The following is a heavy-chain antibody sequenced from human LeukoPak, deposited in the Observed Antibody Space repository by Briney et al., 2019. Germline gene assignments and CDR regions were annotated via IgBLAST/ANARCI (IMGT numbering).Heavy chain of an antibody. CDR3: ARQWPIGDAFDI. CDR2: ISGSGGST. CDR1: GFTFSSYA. J-gene: IGHJ3*02. V-gene: IGHV3-23*01. Sequence: QPGGSPGLSCAASGFTFSSYAMSWVRQAPGKGLEWVSAISGSGGSTYYADSVKGRFTISRDNSKNTLYLQMNSLRAEDTAVYYCARQWPIGDAFDIWGQGTMVTVSS. D-gene: IGHD6-19*01.